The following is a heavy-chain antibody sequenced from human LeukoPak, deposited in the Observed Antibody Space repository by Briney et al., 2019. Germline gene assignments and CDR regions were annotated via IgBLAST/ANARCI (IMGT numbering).Heavy chain of an antibody. CDR3: ARTWGLASCAGDCLHDAFDI. CDR2: INPNCGGT. CDR1: RYTLTFYY. D-gene: IGHD2-21*02. Sequence: ASVKVSFKASRYTLTFYYLHSVRQATGQGLEWMGWINPNCGGTNYAQKLHGRVTMTRDTSITAAYMELSRLRSDDTAMYYCARTWGLASCAGDCLHDAFDIWGQGTMVTVSS. V-gene: IGHV1-2*02. J-gene: IGHJ3*02.